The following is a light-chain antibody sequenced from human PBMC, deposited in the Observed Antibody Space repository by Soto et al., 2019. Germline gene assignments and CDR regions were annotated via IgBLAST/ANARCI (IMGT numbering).Light chain of an antibody. Sequence: QSVLTQPPSASGTPGQRVTISCSGSSSNIGNNDAFWYQQLPGTAPKLLIYRSYQRPSGVPDRFSGSKSGTSASLAISGLRSEDEADYYCASWDYSLSGVLFGGGTKLTVL. CDR3: ASWDYSLSGVL. CDR1: SSNIGNND. J-gene: IGLJ2*01. V-gene: IGLV1-47*01. CDR2: RSY.